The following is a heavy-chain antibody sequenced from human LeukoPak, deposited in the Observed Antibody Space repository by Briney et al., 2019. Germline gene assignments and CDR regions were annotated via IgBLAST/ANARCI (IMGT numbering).Heavy chain of an antibody. CDR1: GGTFSSYA. V-gene: IGHV1-46*01. J-gene: IGHJ4*02. CDR3: ARGGYFDSSGSGADYFDY. D-gene: IGHD3-22*01. Sequence: ASVKVSCKASGGTFSSYAISWVRRAPGQGLEWMGMINPSGGSTNYAQKFQGRVTMTRDTSTSTVYMELSSLRSEDTAVYYCARGGYFDSSGSGADYFDYWGQGTLVTVSS. CDR2: INPSGGST.